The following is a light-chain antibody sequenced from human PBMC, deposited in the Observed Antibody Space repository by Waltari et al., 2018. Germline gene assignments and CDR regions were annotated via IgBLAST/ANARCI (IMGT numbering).Light chain of an antibody. CDR1: SSNIGSVT. CDR3: ATWDASLNMMI. V-gene: IGLV1-44*01. J-gene: IGLJ2*01. CDR2: RNN. Sequence: QSVLTQPPSASGTPGQRVTISCSGSSSNIGSVTVNWYQQLPGTAPKLFIYRNNHRPSGVPDRFAGSKSGTSASLAISWLQSEDEADYYCATWDASLNMMIFGGGTKLTVL.